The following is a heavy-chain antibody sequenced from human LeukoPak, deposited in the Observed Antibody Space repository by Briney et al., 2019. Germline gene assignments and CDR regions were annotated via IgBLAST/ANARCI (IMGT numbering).Heavy chain of an antibody. CDR2: IYYSGST. CDR1: SDSIYSSNYY. V-gene: IGHV4-39*01. J-gene: IGHJ4*02. D-gene: IGHD2-21*02. CDR3: ARAAYCGGDCYLFDY. Sequence: SETLSLTCTVSSDSIYSSNYYWGSIRQPPGKGLELIGSIYYSGSTYYNSSLKSRVTISVDTSKNQFSLKLSSLTAADTAVYYCARAAYCGGDCYLFDYWGQGTLVTVFS.